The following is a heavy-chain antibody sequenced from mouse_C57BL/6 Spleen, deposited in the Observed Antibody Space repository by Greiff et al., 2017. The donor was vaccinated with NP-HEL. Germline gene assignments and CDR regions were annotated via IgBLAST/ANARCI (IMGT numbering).Heavy chain of an antibody. CDR2: IWSGGST. D-gene: IGHD2-3*01. J-gene: IGHJ4*01. CDR3: ARIPYDGYAMDD. Sequence: QVHVKQSGPGLVQPSPSLSITCTVSGFSLTSYGVHWVRQSPGQGLEWLGVIWSGGSTDYNAAFISRLSILKVNSKSQVFFKMNSLQADDTAIYYCARIPYDGYAMDDWGQGTSVTVSS. CDR1: GFSLTSYG. V-gene: IGHV2-2*01.